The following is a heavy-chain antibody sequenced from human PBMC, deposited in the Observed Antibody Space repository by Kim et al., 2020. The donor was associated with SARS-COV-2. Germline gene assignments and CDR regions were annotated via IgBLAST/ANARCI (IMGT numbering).Heavy chain of an antibody. CDR2: IYYSGST. Sequence: SETLSLTCTVSGGSISSSSYYWGWIRQPTGKGLEWIGSIYYSGSTYYNPSLKSGVTISVDTSKNQFSLKLSSVTAADTAVYYCARHLYSSSTIDYWGQGTLVTVSS. CDR3: ARHLYSSSTIDY. V-gene: IGHV4-39*01. D-gene: IGHD6-6*01. J-gene: IGHJ4*02. CDR1: GGSISSSSYY.